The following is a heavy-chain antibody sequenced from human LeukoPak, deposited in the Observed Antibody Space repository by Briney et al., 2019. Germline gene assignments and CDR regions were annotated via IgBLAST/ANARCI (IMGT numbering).Heavy chain of an antibody. V-gene: IGHV1-46*01. CDR1: GYTFTSYY. J-gene: IGHJ3*02. CDR2: INPSGGST. CDR3: ARGGTMVRGVIRGAFDI. Sequence: GASVKVSCKASGYTFTSYYMHWVRQAPGQGLEWMGIINPSGGSTSYAQKFQGRVTMTRDMSTSTVYMELSSLRSEDTAVYYCARGGTMVRGVIRGAFDIWGQGTMVTVSS. D-gene: IGHD3-10*01.